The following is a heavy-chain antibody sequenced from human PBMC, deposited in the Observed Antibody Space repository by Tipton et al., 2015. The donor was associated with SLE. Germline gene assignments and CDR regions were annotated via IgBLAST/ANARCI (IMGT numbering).Heavy chain of an antibody. CDR2: IHNSGRT. CDR3: VRGATFLWFGD. Sequence: TLSLTCTVSGASVSSGVFYWSCIRQHPGKGLEWIGYIHNSGRTYYNPSLRSRLTISLDTSKNQFSLKLASVTAADTAVYFCVRGATFLWFGDWGLGTLVTVSS. CDR1: GASVSSGVFY. D-gene: IGHD3-10*01. J-gene: IGHJ4*02. V-gene: IGHV4-31*03.